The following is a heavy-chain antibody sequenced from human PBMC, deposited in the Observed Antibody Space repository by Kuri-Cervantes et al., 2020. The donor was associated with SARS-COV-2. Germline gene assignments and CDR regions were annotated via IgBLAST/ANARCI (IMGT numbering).Heavy chain of an antibody. CDR3: ARDSLDCSSTSCYYYMDV. J-gene: IGHJ6*03. CDR2: IYYSGST. CDR1: GAPLAISSSY. V-gene: IGHV4-39*07. Sequence: GSLRLSCTVSGAPLAISSSYWAWTRQPQGKGLEWIGSIYYSGSTSYNPSLRSRVTISVDTSKNQFSLKLSSVTAADTAVYYCARDSLDCSSTSCYYYMDVWGKGTTVTVSS. D-gene: IGHD2-2*01.